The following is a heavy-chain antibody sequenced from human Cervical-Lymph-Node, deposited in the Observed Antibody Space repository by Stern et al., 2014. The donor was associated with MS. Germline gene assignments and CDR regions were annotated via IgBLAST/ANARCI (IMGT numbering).Heavy chain of an antibody. CDR1: GNTFTRYY. CDR2: ISPSAGST. J-gene: IGHJ6*02. CDR3: AREVAGHRLGMMDV. Sequence: QVQLMQSGAEVKKPGASVKVSCKAYGNTFTRYYIHWVRQAPGQGLEGMGIISPSAGSTSYAQKFQGRVTMTRDTSTSTVYMELSSLRSEDTAVYYCAREVAGHRLGMMDVWGQGTTVTVSS. D-gene: IGHD6-19*01. V-gene: IGHV1-46*01.